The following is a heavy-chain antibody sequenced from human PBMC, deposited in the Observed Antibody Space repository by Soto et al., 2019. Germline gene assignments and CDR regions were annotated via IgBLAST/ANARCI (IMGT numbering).Heavy chain of an antibody. CDR1: GFSLSNARIG. CDR2: IFSNDEK. Sequence: SGPTLVNPTETLTLTCTVSGFSLSNARIGVSWIRQPPGKALERLAHIFSNDEKSYSTSLKSRLTISKDTSKSQVVLTMTNMDPVDTATYYCARILGGHYYDSSGYYYFYNWFDPWGQGTLVTV. CDR3: ARILGGHYYDSSGYYYFYNWFDP. J-gene: IGHJ5*02. V-gene: IGHV2-26*01. D-gene: IGHD3-22*01.